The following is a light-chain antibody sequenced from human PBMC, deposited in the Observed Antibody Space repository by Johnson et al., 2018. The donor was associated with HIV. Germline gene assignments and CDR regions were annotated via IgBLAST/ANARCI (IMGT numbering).Light chain of an antibody. Sequence: QSVLTQPPSVSAAPGQKVTISCSGTSSNIGNHYVSWYQQLPGTAPKLLIHDTTKRPSGIPDRFSGSKSGTSATLGITGLQTGDEADYYCGRWDDSLSTYVFGTGTKVTVL. CDR3: GRWDDSLSTYV. V-gene: IGLV1-51*01. J-gene: IGLJ1*01. CDR1: SSNIGNHY. CDR2: DTT.